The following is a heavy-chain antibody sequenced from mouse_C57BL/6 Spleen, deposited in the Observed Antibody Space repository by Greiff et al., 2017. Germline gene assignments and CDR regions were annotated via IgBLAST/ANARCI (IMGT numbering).Heavy chain of an antibody. CDR1: GFTFSDYG. D-gene: IGHD3-3*01. V-gene: IGHV5-17*01. J-gene: IGHJ3*01. CDR2: ISSGSSTI. CDR3: ARRDVRFAY. Sequence: EVHLVESGGGLVKPGGSLKLSCAASGFTFSDYGMHWVRQAPEKGLEWVAYISSGSSTIYYADTVKGRFTISRDNAKNTLFLQMTSLRSEDTAMYYCARRDVRFAYWGQGTLVTVSA.